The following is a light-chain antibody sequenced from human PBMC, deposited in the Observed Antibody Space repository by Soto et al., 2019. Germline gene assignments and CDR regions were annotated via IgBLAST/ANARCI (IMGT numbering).Light chain of an antibody. Sequence: QSVLTQPASVSGSPGQSITIACTGTSSDVGGYNYVSWFQQHPGKAPKLMISEVSNRPSGVSNRFSASKSGNTASLTISGLQSEDEATYYCSSYSSSSSLGFGNGTKVTVL. CDR2: EVS. CDR3: SSYSSSSSLG. J-gene: IGLJ1*01. V-gene: IGLV2-14*01. CDR1: SSDVGGYNY.